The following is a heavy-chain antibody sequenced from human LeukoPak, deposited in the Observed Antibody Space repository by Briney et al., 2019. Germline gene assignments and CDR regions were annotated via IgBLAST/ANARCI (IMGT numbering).Heavy chain of an antibody. Sequence: SETLSLTCTVSGGSISSYYWSWIRQPPGKGLEWIGYIYYSGSTNYNPSLKGRVTISVDTSKNQFSLKLSSVTAADTAVYYCARESYYGSEEGYYFDYWGQGTLVTVSS. CDR2: IYYSGST. V-gene: IGHV4-59*01. CDR3: ARESYYGSEEGYYFDY. J-gene: IGHJ4*02. D-gene: IGHD3-10*01. CDR1: GGSISSYY.